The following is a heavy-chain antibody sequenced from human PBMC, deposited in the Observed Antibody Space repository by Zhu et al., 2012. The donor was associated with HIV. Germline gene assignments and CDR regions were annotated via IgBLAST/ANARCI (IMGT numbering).Heavy chain of an antibody. Sequence: QVQLQQWGAGPLKPSETLSLTCAVYGGSFSDSYWNWIRQPPGKGLEWIGEINHSGGTKYNPSLKSRVTILVDTSMNQFSLKLHSVTAADTAVYFCARKWGXAFDHWGQGSLV. V-gene: IGHV4-34*01. D-gene: IGHD1-26*01. J-gene: IGHJ5*02. CDR2: INHSGGT. CDR3: ARKWGXAFDH. CDR1: GGSFSDSY.